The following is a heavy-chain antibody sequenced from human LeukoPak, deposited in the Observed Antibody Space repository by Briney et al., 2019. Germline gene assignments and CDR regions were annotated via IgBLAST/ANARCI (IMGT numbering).Heavy chain of an antibody. CDR1: GFTFSSYW. D-gene: IGHD5-12*01. CDR2: IKQDGSEK. V-gene: IGHV3-7*03. Sequence: GGSLRLSCAASGFTFSSYWMSWVRQAPGKGLEWVANIKQDGSEKYYVDSVKGRFTISRDNAKNSLYLQMNSLRAEDTAVYYCAKDNKVLATYYFDYWGQGTLVTVSS. J-gene: IGHJ4*02. CDR3: AKDNKVLATYYFDY.